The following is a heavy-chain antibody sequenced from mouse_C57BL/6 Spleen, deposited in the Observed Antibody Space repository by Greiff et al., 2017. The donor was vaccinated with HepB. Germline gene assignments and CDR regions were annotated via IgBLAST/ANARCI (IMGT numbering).Heavy chain of an antibody. D-gene: IGHD1-1*01. CDR3: ARPLYYYGSSYDYAMDY. CDR1: GFTFSDYG. Sequence: EVQLVESGGGLVKPGESLKLSCAASGFTFSDYGMHWVRQAPEKGLEWVAYISSGSSTIYYADTVKGRFTISRDNAKNTLFLQMTSLRSEDTAMYYCARPLYYYGSSYDYAMDYWGQGTSVTVSS. J-gene: IGHJ4*01. CDR2: ISSGSSTI. V-gene: IGHV5-17*01.